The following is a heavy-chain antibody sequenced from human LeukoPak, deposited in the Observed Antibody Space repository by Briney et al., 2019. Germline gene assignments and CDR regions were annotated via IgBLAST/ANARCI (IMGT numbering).Heavy chain of an antibody. CDR2: IYNSGST. V-gene: IGHV4-59*08. D-gene: IGHD3-3*01. Sequence: MPSGTLSLTCTASGVSISSYYWSWVRQPPGKGLEWIGYIYNSGSTNYNPSLKSRVTISVDTSKNQFSLKLSSVTAADTAVYYCASTFTNWGQGTLVTVSS. CDR1: GVSISSYY. CDR3: ASTFTN. J-gene: IGHJ4*02.